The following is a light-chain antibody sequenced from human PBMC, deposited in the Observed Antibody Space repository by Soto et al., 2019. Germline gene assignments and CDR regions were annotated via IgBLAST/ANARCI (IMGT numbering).Light chain of an antibody. J-gene: IGKJ2*01. Sequence: EIVLTQSPATLSLSPGERATLSCTASQSVSSYLAWYQQKPGQAPRLLIYDASNRATGIPARFSGSGSATDCTLTISSLEPEDFAVYYCQRRSNWAYTFGQGTKLEIK. CDR3: QRRSNWAYT. CDR2: DAS. CDR1: QSVSSY. V-gene: IGKV3-11*01.